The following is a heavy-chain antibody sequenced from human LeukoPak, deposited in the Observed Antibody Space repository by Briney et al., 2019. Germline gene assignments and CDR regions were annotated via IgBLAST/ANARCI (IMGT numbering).Heavy chain of an antibody. Sequence: GGSLRLSCAASGFTFSSYEMNWVRQAPGKGLEWVSYISSSGSTISYADSVKGRFTISRDNAKNSLYLQMNSLRAEDTAVYFCAREGALTVTKDAFDIWGQGTMVTVSS. CDR2: ISSSGSTI. J-gene: IGHJ3*02. D-gene: IGHD4-17*01. V-gene: IGHV3-48*03. CDR1: GFTFSSYE. CDR3: AREGALTVTKDAFDI.